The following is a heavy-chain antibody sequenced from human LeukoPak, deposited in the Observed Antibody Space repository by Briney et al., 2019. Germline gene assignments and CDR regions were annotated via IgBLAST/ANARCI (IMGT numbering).Heavy chain of an antibody. V-gene: IGHV3-23*01. J-gene: IGHJ6*02. CDR2: ISGSGSST. Sequence: GGSLRLSCAASGFTFSSYAMSWVRQAPGKGLEWVSAISGSGSSTYYADSVKGRFTISRDNSKNTLYLQMNSLRAEDTAVYYCAKDKGWGYSAYDCYGMDVWGQGTTVTISS. D-gene: IGHD1-26*01. CDR1: GFTFSSYA. CDR3: AKDKGWGYSAYDCYGMDV.